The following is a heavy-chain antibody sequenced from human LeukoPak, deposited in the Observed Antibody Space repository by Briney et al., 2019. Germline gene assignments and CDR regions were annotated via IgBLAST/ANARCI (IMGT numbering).Heavy chain of an antibody. Sequence: GGSLRLSCAASGFTLSSCAMNWVRQAPGKGLEWVSAISGNGHAYYADSVKGRFTISRDNSKTTLYLQMNSLRAEDTAVYYCAKDPGIVVVVAAIGWFDPWGQGTLVTVSS. CDR2: ISGNGHA. J-gene: IGHJ5*02. CDR3: AKDPGIVVVVAAIGWFDP. V-gene: IGHV3-23*01. D-gene: IGHD2-15*01. CDR1: GFTLSSCA.